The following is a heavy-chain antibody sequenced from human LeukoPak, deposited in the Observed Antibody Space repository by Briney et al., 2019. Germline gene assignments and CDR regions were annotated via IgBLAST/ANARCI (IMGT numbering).Heavy chain of an antibody. CDR3: AGAAAGNWFDP. CDR1: GYSFTSYW. D-gene: IGHD6-13*01. J-gene: IGHJ5*02. V-gene: IGHV5-51*01. Sequence: GESLKISCKGSGYSFTSYWIGWVRQMPGKGLEWMGIIYPGDSDTRYSPSCQGQVPISADKSIRTAYLQWSSLKASDTAMYYCAGAAAGNWFDPWGQGTLVTVSS. CDR2: IYPGDSDT.